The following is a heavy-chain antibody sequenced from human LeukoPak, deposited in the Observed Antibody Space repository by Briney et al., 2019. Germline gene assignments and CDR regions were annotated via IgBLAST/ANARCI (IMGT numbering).Heavy chain of an antibody. CDR3: ARDGPGGY. CDR1: GGSISSYY. J-gene: IGHJ4*02. CDR2: INHSGST. Sequence: PSETLSLTCTVSGGSISSYYWSWIRQPPGKGLEWIGEINHSGSTNYNPSLKSRVTISVDTSKNQFSLKLSSVTAADTAVYYCARDGPGGYWGQGTLVTVSS. D-gene: IGHD1-14*01. V-gene: IGHV4-34*01.